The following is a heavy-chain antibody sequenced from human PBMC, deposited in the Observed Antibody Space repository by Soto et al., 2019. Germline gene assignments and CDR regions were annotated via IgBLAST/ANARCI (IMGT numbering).Heavy chain of an antibody. J-gene: IGHJ5*02. V-gene: IGHV4-4*07. CDR1: GGSISGYY. CDR3: ARDRGYRSGSFGS. CDR2: IYSDGTT. Sequence: SETLSLTCIVSGGSISGYYWSWIRQPAGKELEWIGRIYSDGTTNYNPSLKGRGTMSVDTSKKQISLKLTSVTAADTAMYYCARDRGYRSGSFGSWGQGVLVTVSS. D-gene: IGHD5-18*01.